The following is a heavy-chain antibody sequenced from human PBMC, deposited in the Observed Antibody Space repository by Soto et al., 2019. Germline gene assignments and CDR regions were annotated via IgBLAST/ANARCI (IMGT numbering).Heavy chain of an antibody. CDR1: GGSISSYY. V-gene: IGHV4-59*01. CDR3: ARDDPSSSYFDY. J-gene: IGHJ4*02. Sequence: SETLSLTCTVSGGSISSYYWSWIRQPPGKGLEWIGYIYYSGSTNYNPSLKSRVTISVDTSKNQFSLKLSSVTAADTAVYYCARDDPSSSYFDYWGQGTLVTVSS. D-gene: IGHD6-6*01. CDR2: IYYSGST.